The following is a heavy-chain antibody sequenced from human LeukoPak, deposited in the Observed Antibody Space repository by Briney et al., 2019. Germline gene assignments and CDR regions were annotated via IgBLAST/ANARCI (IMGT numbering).Heavy chain of an antibody. D-gene: IGHD3-22*01. CDR2: MNPNSGNT. V-gene: IGHV1-8*01. Sequence: ASVEVSCKASGYTFTSYDINWVRQATGQGLEWMGWMNPNSGNTGYAQKFQGRVTMTRNTSISTAYMELSSLRSEDTAVYYCASQVYSSGYVPAGNWGQGTLVTVSS. CDR1: GYTFTSYD. J-gene: IGHJ4*02. CDR3: ASQVYSSGYVPAGN.